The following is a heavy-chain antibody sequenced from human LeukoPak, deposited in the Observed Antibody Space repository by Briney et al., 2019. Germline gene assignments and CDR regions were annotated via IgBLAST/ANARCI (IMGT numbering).Heavy chain of an antibody. CDR3: AKPRHCSTSTCASAAFDV. V-gene: IGHV3-30-3*02. CDR2: IANDGSGK. J-gene: IGHJ3*01. CDR1: GFTFSSNA. D-gene: IGHD2-2*01. Sequence: GRSLRLSCAASGFTFSSNALHWVRQAPGKGLEWVAAIANDGSGKFYADSVKGRFTISRDNFKDTLYLQMNSLRTEDTAVYYCAKPRHCSTSTCASAAFDVWGQGTMVTVSS.